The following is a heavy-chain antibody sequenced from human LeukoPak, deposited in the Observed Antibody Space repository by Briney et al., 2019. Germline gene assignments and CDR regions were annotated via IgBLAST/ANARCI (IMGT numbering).Heavy chain of an antibody. V-gene: IGHV3-23*01. Sequence: QPGGSLRLSCAASGFTFSSYAMSWVRQAPGKGLEWVSAISASGGSTYYADSVKGRFTISRDNSKNTLSLQMNSLGAEDTAVYYCAKRAGRHSSGSPFDYWGQGTLVTVSS. CDR1: GFTFSSYA. J-gene: IGHJ4*02. CDR2: ISASGGST. D-gene: IGHD6-19*01. CDR3: AKRAGRHSSGSPFDY.